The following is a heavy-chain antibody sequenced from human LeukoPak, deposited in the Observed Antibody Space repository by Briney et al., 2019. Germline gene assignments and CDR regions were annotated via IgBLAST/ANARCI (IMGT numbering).Heavy chain of an antibody. J-gene: IGHJ4*01. CDR2: IGAAGDT. Sequence: GGSLRLSCAASGFTFSSDDMHWVRQATGKGLEWVSAIGAAGDTYYPGSVKGRFTISRENAKNSLYLQMNSLRAGDTAVYYCARGKGGNWNYAIFNYWGQGTLVTVSS. CDR1: GFTFSSDD. D-gene: IGHD1-7*01. V-gene: IGHV3-13*01. CDR3: ARGKGGNWNYAIFNY.